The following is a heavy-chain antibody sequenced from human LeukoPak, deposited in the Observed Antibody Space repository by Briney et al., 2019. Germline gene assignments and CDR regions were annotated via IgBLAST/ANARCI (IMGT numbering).Heavy chain of an antibody. Sequence: GGSLRLSCAASGMTFRAYGMSWVRQAPGKGLEWVSSISGGGDTTYYADSVRGRFTISRDNSKNTMYLQMNSLRAEDTAVYYCAILGPLDYWGQGTLVAVSS. CDR3: AILGPLDY. V-gene: IGHV3-23*01. CDR2: ISGGGDTT. J-gene: IGHJ4*02. CDR1: GMTFRAYG.